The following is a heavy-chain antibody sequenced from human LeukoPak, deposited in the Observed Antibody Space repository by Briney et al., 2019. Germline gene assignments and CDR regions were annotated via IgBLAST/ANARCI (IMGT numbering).Heavy chain of an antibody. CDR3: ARDRRTLDAFDV. D-gene: IGHD2-15*01. V-gene: IGHV3-23*01. CDR1: GFTFSDYA. Sequence: GGSLRLSWVASGFTFSDYAMSWVRQAPGKGLEWVSGIGAGGSDTYYADPVTGRFTISRDNSKNTLSLQMTSLRAEDTAIYFCARDRRTLDAFDVWGQGTMVTVSS. CDR2: IGAGGSDT. J-gene: IGHJ3*01.